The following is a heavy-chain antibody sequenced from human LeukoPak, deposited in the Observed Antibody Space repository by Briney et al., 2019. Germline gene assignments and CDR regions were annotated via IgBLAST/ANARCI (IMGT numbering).Heavy chain of an antibody. Sequence: AETLSLTCTASGDSFIGYFWTWIRQSPGKGLEWIGDIIHSGRTTYNPSLQKRISISVDTSNNQFFLNLTSVTAADAAVYYCARTSGFFDSSGFYHQNPFFFQFWGPGVLVTVSS. CDR2: IIHSGRT. V-gene: IGHV4-34*12. CDR1: GDSFIGYF. CDR3: ARTSGFFDSSGFYHQNPFFFQF. J-gene: IGHJ4*02. D-gene: IGHD3-22*01.